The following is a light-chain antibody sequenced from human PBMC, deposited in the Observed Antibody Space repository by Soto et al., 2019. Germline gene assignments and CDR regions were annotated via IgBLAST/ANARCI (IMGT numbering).Light chain of an antibody. CDR3: QQRSNCS. CDR1: QSVSSY. CDR2: DAS. J-gene: IGKJ3*01. Sequence: EIVLTQSPATLSLSPGERATLSCRASQSVSSYLAWYQQKPGQAPRLLIYDASSRATGIPARFSGSGSGTDFILTISSLEPEDFAVYYCQQRSNCSFGPGTKVDIK. V-gene: IGKV3-11*01.